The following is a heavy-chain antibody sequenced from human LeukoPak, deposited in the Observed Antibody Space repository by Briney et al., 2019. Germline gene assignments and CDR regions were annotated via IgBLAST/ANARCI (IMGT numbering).Heavy chain of an antibody. CDR1: GFTFSSYA. CDR2: ISGSGGST. D-gene: IGHD4-17*01. J-gene: IGHJ4*02. V-gene: IGHV3-23*01. Sequence: GGSLRLSCAASGFTFSSYAMSWARQAPGKGLEWVSAISGSGGSTYYADSVKGRFTISRDNSKNTLYLQMNSLRAEDTAVYYCASGVMTTVTTSGDYWGQGTLVTVSS. CDR3: ASGVMTTVTTSGDY.